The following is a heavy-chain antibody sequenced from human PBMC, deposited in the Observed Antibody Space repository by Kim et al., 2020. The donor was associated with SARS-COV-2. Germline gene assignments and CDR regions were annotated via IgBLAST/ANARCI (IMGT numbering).Heavy chain of an antibody. D-gene: IGHD1-26*01. V-gene: IGHV3-23*01. J-gene: IGHJ6*02. Sequence: AGSGKGRFFISRDASKNTLYLRLNSLRAEDTALYYCAKDLWDYSGMDVWGQGTTVTVSS. CDR3: AKDLWDYSGMDV.